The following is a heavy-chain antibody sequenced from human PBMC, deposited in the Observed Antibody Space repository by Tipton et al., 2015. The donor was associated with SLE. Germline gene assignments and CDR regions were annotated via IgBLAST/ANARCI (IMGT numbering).Heavy chain of an antibody. V-gene: IGHV4-30-2*01. Sequence: TLSLTCAVSGGSISSGGYSWSWIRLPPGKGLEWIGYIYHSGSTYYNPSLKSRVTISVDRSKNQFSLKLSSVTAADTAVYYCARKKGAIAAFDYWGQGTLVTVSS. CDR3: ARKKGAIAAFDY. D-gene: IGHD1-26*01. CDR1: GGSISSGGYS. J-gene: IGHJ4*02. CDR2: IYHSGST.